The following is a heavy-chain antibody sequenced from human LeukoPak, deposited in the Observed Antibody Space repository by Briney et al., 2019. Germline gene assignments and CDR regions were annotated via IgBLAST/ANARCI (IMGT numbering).Heavy chain of an antibody. CDR3: AREGGGRHYGMDV. V-gene: IGHV1-46*01. D-gene: IGHD2-15*01. J-gene: IGHJ6*02. CDR1: GYTFTSYY. CDR2: INPSGGST. Sequence: ASVTVSCTASGYTFTSYYMHWVRQAPGQGLEWMGIINPSGGSTSYAQKFQGRVTMTRDTSTSTVYMELSSLRSEDTAVYYCAREGGGRHYGMDVWGQGTTVTVSS.